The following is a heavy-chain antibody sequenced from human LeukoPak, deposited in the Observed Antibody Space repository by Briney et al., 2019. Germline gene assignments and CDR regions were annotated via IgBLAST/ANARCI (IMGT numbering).Heavy chain of an antibody. CDR3: AKGGADYGEYDY. D-gene: IGHD4-17*01. Sequence: GGSLRLSCAASGFTFSTYGMHWVRQAPGKGLEWVAVISYDGSNKYYADSVKGRFTISRDNSKSTLYLQMNSLRAEDTAVYYCAKGGADYGEYDYWGQGTLVTVSS. CDR1: GFTFSTYG. CDR2: ISYDGSNK. J-gene: IGHJ4*02. V-gene: IGHV3-30*18.